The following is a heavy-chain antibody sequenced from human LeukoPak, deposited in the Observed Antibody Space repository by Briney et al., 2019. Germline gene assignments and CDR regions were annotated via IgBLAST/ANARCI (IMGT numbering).Heavy chain of an antibody. Sequence: GASVTVSCKASGYTFTGYYMHWVRQAPGQGLEWMGWINPNSGGTNYAQKFQGRVTMTRDTSISTAYMELSRLRSDDTAVYYCARGGNTGYFDWSPHSSYFDYWGQGTLVTVSS. CDR2: INPNSGGT. CDR1: GYTFTGYY. CDR3: ARGGNTGYFDWSPHSSYFDY. V-gene: IGHV1-2*02. D-gene: IGHD3-9*01. J-gene: IGHJ4*02.